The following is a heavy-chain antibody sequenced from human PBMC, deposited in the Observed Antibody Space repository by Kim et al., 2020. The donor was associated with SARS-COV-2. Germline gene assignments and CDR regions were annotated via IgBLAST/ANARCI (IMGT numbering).Heavy chain of an antibody. CDR3: ARDQEEWSSSWNWFDP. D-gene: IGHD6-13*01. Sequence: SLKRRVTISVATSKNQFSLKLSSVTAADTAVYYCARDQEEWSSSWNWFDPWGQGTLVTVSS. V-gene: IGHV4-59*01. J-gene: IGHJ5*02.